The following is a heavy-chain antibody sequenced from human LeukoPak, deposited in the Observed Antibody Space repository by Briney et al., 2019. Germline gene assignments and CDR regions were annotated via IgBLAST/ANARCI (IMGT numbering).Heavy chain of an antibody. V-gene: IGHV3-53*01. D-gene: IGHD3-10*01. CDR3: ARVGSGSYYGN. J-gene: IGHJ4*02. CDR1: GFSFSDSD. CDR2: IYSGGST. Sequence: GGSLRLSCAASGFSFSDSDMNWVRQAPGKGLEWVSVIYSGGSTYYADSVKGRFTISRDNSKNTLYLQMNSLRAEDTAVYYCARVGSGSYYGNWGQGTLVTVSS.